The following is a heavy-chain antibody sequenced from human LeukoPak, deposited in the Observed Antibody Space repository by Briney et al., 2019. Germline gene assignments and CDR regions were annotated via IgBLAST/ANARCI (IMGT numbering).Heavy chain of an antibody. CDR3: ARERYYYDSDYYYVKYFDN. CDR1: GFTFSSYS. Sequence: GGSLRLSCAASGFTFSSYSMDWVRQAPGKGLEWVSYISSRSTTISHADSVKGRFTISRDNAKNSLYLQMNSLRAEDTAVYYCARERYYYDSDYYYVKYFDNWGQGTLVTVSS. V-gene: IGHV3-48*01. D-gene: IGHD3-22*01. J-gene: IGHJ4*02. CDR2: ISSRSTTI.